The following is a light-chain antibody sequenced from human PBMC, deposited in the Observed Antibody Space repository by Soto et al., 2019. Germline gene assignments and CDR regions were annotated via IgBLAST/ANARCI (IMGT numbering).Light chain of an antibody. CDR2: KAS. Sequence: DIQMTQSPSTLSAFIGDRVTITCRASQSISNWLAWYQQKPGKAPKLLIYKASYTESGVPSRFSGSGSGTEFTLTISRVLPDDFATDYCQQYSDNSNTFGQGTKLDLK. J-gene: IGKJ2*01. CDR1: QSISNW. CDR3: QQYSDNSNT. V-gene: IGKV1-5*03.